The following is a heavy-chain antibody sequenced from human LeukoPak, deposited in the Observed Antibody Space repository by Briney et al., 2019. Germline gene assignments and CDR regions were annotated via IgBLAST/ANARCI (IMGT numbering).Heavy chain of an antibody. Sequence: PSETLSLTCSVSGGSIGTYYWSWIRQPPGKGLEWVGYIYMSGSTNYNHSLKSRVSMSVDRSKKQFSLKQSSVTAADTAVYYCARSCSSASCSFDCWGQGTLVTVSS. V-gene: IGHV4-4*09. CDR1: GGSIGTYY. CDR3: ARSCSSASCSFDC. D-gene: IGHD2-2*01. J-gene: IGHJ4*01. CDR2: IYMSGST.